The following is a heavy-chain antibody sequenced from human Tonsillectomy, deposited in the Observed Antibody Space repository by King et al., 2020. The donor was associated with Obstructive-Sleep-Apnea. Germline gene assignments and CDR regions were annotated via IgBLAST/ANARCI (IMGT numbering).Heavy chain of an antibody. Sequence: QLVQSGAEVKKPGASVKVSCKASGYTFTGYYMHWVRQAPGQGLEWMGWINPNSGGTNYAQKFQGWGTMTRDTSISTAYMELSRLRSDDTAVYYCARGYSSGYPYGMDVWGQGTTVTVSS. J-gene: IGHJ6*02. CDR2: INPNSGGT. CDR3: ARGYSSGYPYGMDV. V-gene: IGHV1-2*04. D-gene: IGHD6-19*01. CDR1: GYTFTGYY.